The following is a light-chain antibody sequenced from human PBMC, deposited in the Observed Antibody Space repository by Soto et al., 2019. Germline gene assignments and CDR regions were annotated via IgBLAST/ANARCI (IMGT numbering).Light chain of an antibody. Sequence: EIVLTQSPGTLSLSPGERATLSCRASNSDSSNYLAWYQQKPGQAPRLLIYDVSSRATGIPDRFSGSGSGTDFTLTISRLEPVDFAVYYCQQYGISPTFGQGTKVEIK. CDR2: DVS. J-gene: IGKJ1*01. V-gene: IGKV3-20*01. CDR1: NSDSSNY. CDR3: QQYGISPT.